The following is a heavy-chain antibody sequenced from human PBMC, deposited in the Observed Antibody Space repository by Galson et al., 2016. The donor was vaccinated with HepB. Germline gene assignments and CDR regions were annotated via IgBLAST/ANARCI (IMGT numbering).Heavy chain of an antibody. CDR1: GFTFSSYA. CDR2: ITGRGTTT. J-gene: IGHJ5*02. CDR3: AKVADVEYRGPSPQNWLDP. V-gene: IGHV3-23*01. Sequence: SLRLSCAASGFTFSSYAMGWVRQAPGKGLEWVSAITGRGTTTYYSASVRGQFTISRDNSKNMLYLQMSSLRVEDTAVYYFAKVADVEYRGPSPQNWLDPWGQGTLVTVSS. D-gene: IGHD6-6*01.